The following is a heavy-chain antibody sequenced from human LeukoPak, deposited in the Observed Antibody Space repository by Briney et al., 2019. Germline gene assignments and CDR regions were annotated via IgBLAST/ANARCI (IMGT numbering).Heavy chain of an antibody. V-gene: IGHV4-34*01. Sequence: SETLSLTCAVYGGSFSGYYWSWIRQPPGKGLEWIGEINHSGSTNYNPSLKSRVTISVDTSKNQFSLKLSSVTAADTAVYHCARKYGSAPNWFDPWGQGTLVTVSS. CDR1: GGSFSGYY. D-gene: IGHD3-10*01. CDR3: ARKYGSAPNWFDP. CDR2: INHSGST. J-gene: IGHJ5*02.